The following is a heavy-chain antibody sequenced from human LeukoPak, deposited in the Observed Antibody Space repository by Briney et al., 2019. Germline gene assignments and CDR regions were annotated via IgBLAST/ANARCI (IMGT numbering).Heavy chain of an antibody. J-gene: IGHJ4*02. Sequence: GGSLRLSCAASGFTFSSYGMHWVRQPPGKGLEWVAFIRYDGSDKYYADSVKGRFTISRDNSKNTLYLQMNSLRAEDTAVYYCAKDKGFLTGYFDYWGQGTLVTVSS. CDR1: GFTFSSYG. CDR3: AKDKGFLTGYFDY. V-gene: IGHV3-30*02. D-gene: IGHD3-9*01. CDR2: IRYDGSDK.